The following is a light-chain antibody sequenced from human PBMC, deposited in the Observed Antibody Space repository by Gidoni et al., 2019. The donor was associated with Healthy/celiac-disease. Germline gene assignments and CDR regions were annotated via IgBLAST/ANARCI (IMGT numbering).Light chain of an antibody. CDR2: AAS. CDR3: QQSYSSPGT. Sequence: DIQMTQSPSSLSASVGDRVTITCRASQSISSYLNWYQQKPGNAPKLLIYAASSLQSGVPSRFSGSGSGTDFTLTISSLQPEDVATDYCQQSYSSPGTFGQGTKVEIK. CDR1: QSISSY. V-gene: IGKV1-39*01. J-gene: IGKJ1*01.